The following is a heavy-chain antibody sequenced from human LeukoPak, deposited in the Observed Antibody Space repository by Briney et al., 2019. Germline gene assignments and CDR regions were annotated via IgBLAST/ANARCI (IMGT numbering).Heavy chain of an antibody. D-gene: IGHD5-12*01. V-gene: IGHV4-59*12. CDR2: IYHSGST. J-gene: IGHJ3*02. Sequence: PSETLSLTCTVSGVSISSSYWSWIRQPPGKGLEWIGYIYHSGSTYYNPSLKSRVTISVDRSKNQFSLKLSSVTAADTAVYYCAREEKRIVATIGREAMYAFDIWGQGTMVTVSS. CDR1: GVSISSSY. CDR3: AREEKRIVATIGREAMYAFDI.